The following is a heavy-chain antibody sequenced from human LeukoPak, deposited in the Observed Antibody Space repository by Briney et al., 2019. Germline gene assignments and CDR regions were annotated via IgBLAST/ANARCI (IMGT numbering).Heavy chain of an antibody. J-gene: IGHJ4*02. V-gene: IGHV3-11*01. Sequence: GGSLRLSCAASGFLFIRYYMSWVRQPPGKALEWISYIPTSGISVQYADSVRGRFTASRDDAKNSLHLQMDSLRVEDTAVYYCTRAVGLGPGAHFDQWGQGALVIVSS. D-gene: IGHD1-26*01. CDR1: GFLFIRYY. CDR2: IPTSGISV. CDR3: TRAVGLGPGAHFDQ.